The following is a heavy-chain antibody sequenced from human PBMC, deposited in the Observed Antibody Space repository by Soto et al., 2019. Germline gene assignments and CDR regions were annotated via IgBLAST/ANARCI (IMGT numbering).Heavy chain of an antibody. CDR3: ARAYGSGVVAVNF. D-gene: IGHD4-17*01. Sequence: QVQLVESGGGLVKPGGSLRLSCAASGFTFSDYYMSWIRQAPGKGLEWISYISGSGDIIYYADSMKGRFTISRDNAKNSLFLEMNSLTADATATYYSARAYGSGVVAVNFWGQGTVVTVSS. V-gene: IGHV3-11*01. CDR1: GFTFSDYY. CDR2: ISGSGDII. J-gene: IGHJ3*01.